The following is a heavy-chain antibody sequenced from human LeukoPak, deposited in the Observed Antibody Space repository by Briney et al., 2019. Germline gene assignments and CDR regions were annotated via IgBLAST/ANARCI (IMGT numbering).Heavy chain of an antibody. CDR1: GGSISSYY. Sequence: SETLSLTCTVSGGSISSYYWSWIRQPPGKGLEWIGYIYYSGSTNYNPSLKSRVTISVDTSKNQFSLKLSSVTAADTAVYYCAKDMGVTGTRGYFDYWGQGTLVTVSS. V-gene: IGHV4-59*01. J-gene: IGHJ4*02. CDR3: AKDMGVTGTRGYFDY. D-gene: IGHD1-7*01. CDR2: IYYSGST.